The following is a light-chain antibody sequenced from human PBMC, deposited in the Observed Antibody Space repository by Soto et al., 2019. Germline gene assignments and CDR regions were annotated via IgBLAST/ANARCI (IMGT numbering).Light chain of an antibody. Sequence: EILLTHSPATLSLSPGERATLSCRAIQSVSSSYLAWYQQKPGQAPRLLIYGASSRATGIPDRFSGSGSGTDFTLTISRLEPEDFAVYYCQQYGSSPYTFGQGTKLEIK. CDR1: QSVSSSY. CDR2: GAS. CDR3: QQYGSSPYT. V-gene: IGKV3-20*01. J-gene: IGKJ2*01.